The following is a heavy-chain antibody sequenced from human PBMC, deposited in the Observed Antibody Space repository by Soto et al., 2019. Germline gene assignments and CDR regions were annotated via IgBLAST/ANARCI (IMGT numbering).Heavy chain of an antibody. V-gene: IGHV5-10-1*01. CDR1: GYSFTSYW. J-gene: IGHJ6*02. CDR3: ASISSTSPSYYYYYGMDV. Sequence: GESLKISCKGSGYSFTSYWISWVRQMPGKGLEWMGRIDPSDSYTNYSPSFQGHVTISADKSISTAYLQWSSLKASDTAMYYCASISSTSPSYYYYYGMDVWGQGTTVTAP. D-gene: IGHD3-3*02. CDR2: IDPSDSYT.